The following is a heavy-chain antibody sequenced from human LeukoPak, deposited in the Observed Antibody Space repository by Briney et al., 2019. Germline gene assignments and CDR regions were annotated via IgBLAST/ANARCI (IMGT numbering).Heavy chain of an antibody. D-gene: IGHD6-6*01. V-gene: IGHV1-3*01. Sequence: ASVKVSCKASGYTFTSYAMHWVRQAPGQRLEWMGWINAGTGDTKCSQKFQGRVTITRDTSASTAYMELSSLRSEDTAVYYCARGGTWPSSAGYYYYYGMDVWGQGTTVTVSS. CDR1: GYTFTSYA. CDR2: INAGTGDT. CDR3: ARGGTWPSSAGYYYYYGMDV. J-gene: IGHJ6*02.